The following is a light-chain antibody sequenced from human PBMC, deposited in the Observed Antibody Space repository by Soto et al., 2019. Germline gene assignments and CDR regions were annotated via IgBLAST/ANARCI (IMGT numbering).Light chain of an antibody. CDR1: QSINSW. J-gene: IGKJ1*01. Sequence: DIQMTQSPSTLSASVGDRVTITCRASQSINSWLAWYQQKPGKAPKVLIFDASSLESGVPSRFSGSGSATEFTLTISSLQPDDFATYYCQQYSTYPWTFGQGTKVEIK. CDR3: QQYSTYPWT. CDR2: DAS. V-gene: IGKV1-5*01.